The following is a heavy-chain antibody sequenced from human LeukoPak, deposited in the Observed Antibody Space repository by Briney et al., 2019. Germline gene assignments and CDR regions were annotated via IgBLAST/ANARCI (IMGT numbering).Heavy chain of an antibody. CDR2: IGAYNGNT. J-gene: IGHJ3*02. Sequence: ASVKVSSKASGYTFTTYGISWVRQAPGQGLEWMGWIGAYNGNTNYAQKLQGRVTMTTDTSTSTAYMELRSLRSDDTAVYYCAIASRAYKWFGELNPYDAFDIWGQGTMVTVSS. D-gene: IGHD3-10*01. CDR1: GYTFTTYG. CDR3: AIASRAYKWFGELNPYDAFDI. V-gene: IGHV1-18*01.